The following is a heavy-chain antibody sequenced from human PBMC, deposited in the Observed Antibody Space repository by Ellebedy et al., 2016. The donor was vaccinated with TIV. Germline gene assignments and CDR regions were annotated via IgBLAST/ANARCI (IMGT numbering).Heavy chain of an antibody. CDR2: MRYSGSS. J-gene: IGHJ4*02. CDR3: ARHFRYTYGHLID. CDR1: GASGSVTNSGDF. D-gene: IGHD5-18*01. V-gene: IGHV4-61*05. Sequence: MPSETLSLTCTVSGASGSVTNSGDFWGWIRQPPGKGLEYIGYMRYSGSSKYNSSLKSRVTISLDTSKNQFSLTLDSVTAADTAVYYCARHFRYTYGHLIDWGPGILVTVAS.